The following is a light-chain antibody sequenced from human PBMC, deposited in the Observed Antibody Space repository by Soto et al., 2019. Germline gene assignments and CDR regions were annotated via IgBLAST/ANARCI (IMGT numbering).Light chain of an antibody. CDR3: HHYSGPWT. CDR2: DAS. CDR1: QGISSY. Sequence: AIRMSQSPSSLSASAGDRVTITFRASQGISSYLAWYQQKPGKAPKLLMYDASYLEAGVPSRFRGSGSGTEFTLTISGLQPHDFATYFCHHYSGPWTFGQGTKVDI. V-gene: IGKV1-8*01. J-gene: IGKJ1*01.